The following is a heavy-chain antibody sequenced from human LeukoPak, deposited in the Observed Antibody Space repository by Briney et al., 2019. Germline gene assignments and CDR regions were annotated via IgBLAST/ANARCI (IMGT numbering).Heavy chain of an antibody. V-gene: IGHV3-73*01. Sequence: SGGSLRLSCVVSGFTFSGSAVHWVRQASGKGLEWVGRIRSKANNYATAYAASVKGRFTISRDDSKNTAYLQMNSLKTEDTAVYYCAKGHYYGSGSLDYWGQGTLVTVSS. CDR1: GFTFSGSA. D-gene: IGHD3-10*01. CDR2: IRSKANNYAT. CDR3: AKGHYYGSGSLDY. J-gene: IGHJ4*02.